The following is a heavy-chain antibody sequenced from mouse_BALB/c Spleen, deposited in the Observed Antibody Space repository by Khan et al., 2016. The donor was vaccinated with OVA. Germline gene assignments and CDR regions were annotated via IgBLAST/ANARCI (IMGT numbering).Heavy chain of an antibody. V-gene: IGHV2-6-1*01. D-gene: IGHD2-10*01. CDR3: DRQPYYHYYIMDY. Sequence: QVQLKQSGPGLVAPSQSLSITCTISGFSLTNYGVHWIRQPPGKGLEWLVVIWSDGSATYNSALKSRLNISKDNSKNQVFLKMNSLQTDDTAMYYCDRQPYYHYYIMDYWGQGTSVTVSS. CDR1: GFSLTNYG. CDR2: IWSDGSA. J-gene: IGHJ4*01.